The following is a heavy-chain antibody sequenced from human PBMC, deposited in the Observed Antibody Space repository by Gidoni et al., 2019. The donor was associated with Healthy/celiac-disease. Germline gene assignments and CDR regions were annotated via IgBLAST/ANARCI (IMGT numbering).Heavy chain of an antibody. J-gene: IGHJ3*02. CDR2: IIPIFVTA. D-gene: IGHD3-22*01. V-gene: IGHV1-69*01. Sequence: QVQLVQSGAAVTKPGSSVKVSCKASGGTFSSSALSWVRQAPGHGLEWMGGIIPIFVTANYAQKFQGRVTITADESTSTAYMELSSLRSEDTAVYYCATPYSRTYYYDSSGYFHAFDIWGQGTMVTVSS. CDR1: GGTFSSSA. CDR3: ATPYSRTYYYDSSGYFHAFDI.